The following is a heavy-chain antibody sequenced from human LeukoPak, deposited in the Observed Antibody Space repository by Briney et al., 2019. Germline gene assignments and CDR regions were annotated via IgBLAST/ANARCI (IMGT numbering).Heavy chain of an antibody. J-gene: IGHJ4*02. V-gene: IGHV3-7*01. D-gene: IGHD1-26*01. CDR1: GFTFSSYW. CDR2: IKQDGGEE. Sequence: GGSLRLSCAASGFTFSSYWMSWVRQAPGKGLEWVANIKQDGGEEYYVDSVKGRFTISRDNAKNSLFLQMSSLRAEDTAVYYCTRLGGSYYTYWGQGTLVTVST. CDR3: TRLGGSYYTY.